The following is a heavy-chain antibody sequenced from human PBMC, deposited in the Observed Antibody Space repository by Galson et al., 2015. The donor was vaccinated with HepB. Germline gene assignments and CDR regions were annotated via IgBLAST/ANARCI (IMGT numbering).Heavy chain of an antibody. CDR2: IDPSDSYT. V-gene: IGHV5-10-1*01. CDR3: AAPNYYGSGSYIS. Sequence: QSGAEVKKPRESLRIPCKGSGYTFTTSWITWVRQMPGKGLEWMGRIDPSDSYTNYSPSFQGRVTISADKSISTAYLQWSSLKASDTAMYYCAAPNYYGSGSYISWGQGTLVTVSS. D-gene: IGHD3-10*01. J-gene: IGHJ5*02. CDR1: GYTFTTSW.